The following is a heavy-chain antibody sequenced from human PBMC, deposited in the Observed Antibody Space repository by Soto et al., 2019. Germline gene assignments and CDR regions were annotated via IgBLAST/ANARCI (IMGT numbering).Heavy chain of an antibody. J-gene: IGHJ5*02. V-gene: IGHV4-59*01. CDR1: GGSISSYY. CDR2: IYYSGST. CDR3: ARGVRSLEWFPDVNCFDP. Sequence: SETLSLTCTVSGGSISSYYWSWIRQPPGKGLEWIGYIYYSGSTNYNPSLKSRVTISVDTSKNQFFLKLSSVTAADTAVYYCARGVRSLEWFPDVNCFDPWGQGTRVTVSS. D-gene: IGHD3-3*01.